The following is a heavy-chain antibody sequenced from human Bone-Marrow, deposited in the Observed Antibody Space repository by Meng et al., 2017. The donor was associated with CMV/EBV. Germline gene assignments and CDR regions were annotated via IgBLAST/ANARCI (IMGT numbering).Heavy chain of an antibody. V-gene: IGHV3-7*01. CDR3: AREAGIAVAGDYFDY. Sequence: GESLKISCAASGFTFSSYWMSWVRQAPGKGLEWVANIKQDGSEKYYVDSVKGRFTISRDNAKNSLYLQMNSLRAEDTAVYYCAREAGIAVAGDYFDYWGQGTLVTVYS. CDR2: IKQDGSEK. CDR1: GFTFSSYW. J-gene: IGHJ4*02. D-gene: IGHD6-19*01.